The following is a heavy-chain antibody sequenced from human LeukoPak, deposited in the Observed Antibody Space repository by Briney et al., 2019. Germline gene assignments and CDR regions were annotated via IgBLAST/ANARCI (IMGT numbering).Heavy chain of an antibody. D-gene: IGHD2-21*01. CDR1: GYIFTKYV. J-gene: IGHJ4*02. Sequence: ASVKVSCTASGYIFTKYVVHWVRQAPGQRPEWMGWIKAGNGDTKYSQNFQDRLTITRDTSASTVYMELSSLTSEDTALYYCARDDCGDTCYPGGYCGQGTLVTVSS. CDR2: IKAGNGDT. CDR3: ARDDCGDTCYPGGY. V-gene: IGHV1-3*01.